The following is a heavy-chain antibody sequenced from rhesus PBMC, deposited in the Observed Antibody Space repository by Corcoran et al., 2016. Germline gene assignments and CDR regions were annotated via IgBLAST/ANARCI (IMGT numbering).Heavy chain of an antibody. CDR1: GGAFSGHY. D-gene: IGHD6-25*01. CDR3: AREGGGGGSWNVDYFDD. Sequence: QVQLQESGPGLVKPSETLSLTCAVSGGAFSGHYWGWIRQPPGKGLEGVGYILGKSGRTDNNPALRSRVPSSKDPTMKQVSLRVGAGMVGDKVVYLWAREGGGGGSWNVDYFDDWGQGVLVTVSS. V-gene: IGHV4-165*01. J-gene: IGHJ4*01. CDR2: ILGKSGRT.